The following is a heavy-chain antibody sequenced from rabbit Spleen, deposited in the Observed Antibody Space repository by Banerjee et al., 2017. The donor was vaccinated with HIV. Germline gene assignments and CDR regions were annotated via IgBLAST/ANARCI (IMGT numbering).Heavy chain of an antibody. CDR3: ARDPAYASSSGYNIPNL. Sequence: QSLEESGGDLVKPGASLTLTCTASGFSFSSSDYMCWVRQAPGKGLEWISCIAGSSSGFTYSATWAKGRFTCSKTSSTTVTLQMTSLTAADTATYFCARDPAYASSSGYNIPNLWGQGTLVTVS. CDR1: GFSFSSSDY. D-gene: IGHD1-1*01. J-gene: IGHJ4*01. CDR2: IAGSSSGFT. V-gene: IGHV1S40*01.